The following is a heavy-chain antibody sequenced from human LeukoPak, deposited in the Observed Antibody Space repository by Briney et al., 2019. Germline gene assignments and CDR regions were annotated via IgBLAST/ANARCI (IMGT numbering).Heavy chain of an antibody. CDR1: GFPFSNHA. V-gene: IGHV3-48*01. J-gene: IGHJ5*02. D-gene: IGHD2-2*02. CDR3: ARDDHEYCSSTSCYIWAGFDP. CDR2: ISSSSSVI. Sequence: GGSLRLSCAASGFPFSNHAMNWIRQAPGKGLEWLSYISSSSSVIYYAESVKGRFTISRDNAKNSLYLQMSSLRAEDTAVYCCARDDHEYCSSTSCYIWAGFDPWGQGTLVTVSS.